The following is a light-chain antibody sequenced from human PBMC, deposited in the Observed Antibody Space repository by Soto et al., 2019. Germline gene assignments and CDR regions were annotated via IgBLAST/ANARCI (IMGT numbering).Light chain of an antibody. CDR3: QSYDADILI. J-gene: IGLJ2*01. CDR2: EDD. V-gene: IGLV6-57*01. Sequence: NFMLTQPHSVSGSPGKTVTIPCTRSSGNIVSNYVQWYQQRPGSSPTTVIFEDDDRPSGVPDRFSASLDTSTNSASLTISGLKPEDEADYYCQSYDADILIFGGGTKLTVL. CDR1: SGNIVSNY.